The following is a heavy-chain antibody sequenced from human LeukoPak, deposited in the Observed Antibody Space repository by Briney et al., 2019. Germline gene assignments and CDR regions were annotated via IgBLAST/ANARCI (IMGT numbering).Heavy chain of an antibody. CDR2: ISTSSTYI. J-gene: IGHJ3*02. D-gene: IGHD6-13*01. CDR3: ARVRAEGGYDAFDI. V-gene: IGHV3-21*01. CDR1: GFTFSSYT. Sequence: PGGSLRLSCAASGFTFSSYTMNWVRQAPGKGLEWVSSISTSSTYIYYADSVKGRFTISRDNAKNSLYLQMNSLRVEDTAVYYCARVRAEGGYDAFDIWGQGTRVTVSS.